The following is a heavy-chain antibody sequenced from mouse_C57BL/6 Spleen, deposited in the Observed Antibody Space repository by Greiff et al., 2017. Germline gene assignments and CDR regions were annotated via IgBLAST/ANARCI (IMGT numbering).Heavy chain of an antibody. Sequence: VQLQQSGPELVKPGDSVKISCKASGYSFTGYFMNWVMQSHGKSLEWIGRINPYNGDTFYNQKFKGKATLTVDKSSSTAHMELRRLTSEDSAVYCCTRDYSNCWYYCDYWGKGTTLTVSS. V-gene: IGHV1-20*01. D-gene: IGHD2-5*01. CDR2: INPYNGDT. CDR1: GYSFTGYF. CDR3: TRDYSNCWYYCDY. J-gene: IGHJ2*01.